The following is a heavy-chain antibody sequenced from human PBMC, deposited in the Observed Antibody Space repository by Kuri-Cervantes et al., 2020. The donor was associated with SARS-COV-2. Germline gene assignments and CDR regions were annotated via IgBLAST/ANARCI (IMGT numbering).Heavy chain of an antibody. J-gene: IGHJ3*02. Sequence: KVSCKGSGYSFTRQWIGWVRQRPGKGLEWMGVIYPDDSDTRYSPSFQGQVTISADRSIRTAYLQWNSLKASDTAIYYCARHIDDCGGDCQPNDGFDIWGQGTMVTVSS. CDR1: GYSFTRQW. CDR3: ARHIDDCGGDCQPNDGFDI. D-gene: IGHD2-21*01. CDR2: IYPDDSDT. V-gene: IGHV5-51*01.